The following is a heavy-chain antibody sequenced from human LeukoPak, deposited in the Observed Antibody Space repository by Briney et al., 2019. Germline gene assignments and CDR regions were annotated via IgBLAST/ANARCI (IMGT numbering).Heavy chain of an antibody. CDR1: GFTFSSYA. CDR2: ISSNGGST. CDR3: ARSVVSYYYDSSGYYPYYFDY. J-gene: IGHJ4*02. D-gene: IGHD3-22*01. V-gene: IGHV3-64*01. Sequence: PGGSLRLSCAASGFTFSSYAMHWVRQAPGKELEYVSAISSNGGSTYYANSVKGRFTISRDNSKNTLYLQMGSLRAEDMAVYYCARSVVSYYYDSSGYYPYYFDYWGQGTLVTVSS.